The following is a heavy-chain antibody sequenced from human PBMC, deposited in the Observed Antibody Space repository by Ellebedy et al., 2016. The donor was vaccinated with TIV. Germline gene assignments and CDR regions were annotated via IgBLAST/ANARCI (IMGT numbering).Heavy chain of an antibody. CDR1: GGSIGSYY. V-gene: IGHV4-59*01. CDR2: IYYSGST. J-gene: IGHJ3*02. CDR3: ARGSSADI. Sequence: SETLSLTXTVSGGSIGSYYWSWIRQPPGKGLEWIGYIYYSGSTNYNPSLKSRVTISVDTSKNQFSLKLSSVTAADTAVYYCARGSSADIWGQGTMVTVSS.